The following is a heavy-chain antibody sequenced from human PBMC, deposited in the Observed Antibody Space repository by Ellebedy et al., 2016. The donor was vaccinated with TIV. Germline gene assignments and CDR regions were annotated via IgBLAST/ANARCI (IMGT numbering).Heavy chain of an antibody. CDR2: IYHSGTT. D-gene: IGHD6-13*01. CDR3: ARVAAGTWGGIDF. J-gene: IGHJ4*02. CDR1: GDSINTNSW. V-gene: IGHV4-4*02. Sequence: MPSETLSLTCAVSGDSINTNSWWSWVRQPPGKGLDWSGEIYHSGTTNYNPSRRSRVTISFDKSKNQFSLRLSSVTAADTAVYYCARVAAGTWGGIDFWGPGTLVTVSS.